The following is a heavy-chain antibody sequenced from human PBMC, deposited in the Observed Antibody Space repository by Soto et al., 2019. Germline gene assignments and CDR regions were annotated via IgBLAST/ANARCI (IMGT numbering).Heavy chain of an antibody. J-gene: IGHJ6*02. CDR1: GFTLSSYA. D-gene: IGHD3-22*01. Sequence: GGSLRLSCAASGFTLSSYAMHWVRQAPGKGLEWVAVISYDGSNKYYADSVKGRFTISRDNSKNTLYLQMNSLRAEDTAVYYCARGYYYDSSGYYHYYGMDVWGQGTTVTVSS. V-gene: IGHV3-30-3*01. CDR3: ARGYYYDSSGYYHYYGMDV. CDR2: ISYDGSNK.